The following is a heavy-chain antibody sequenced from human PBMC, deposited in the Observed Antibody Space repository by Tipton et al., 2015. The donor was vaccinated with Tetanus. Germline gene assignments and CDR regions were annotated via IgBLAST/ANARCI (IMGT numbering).Heavy chain of an antibody. V-gene: IGHV3-23*01. CDR1: GFTFKSYT. Sequence: SLRLSCTASGFTFKSYTLNWVRQAPGNGLEWVAAISGSRLTPYYADSVKGRFTISRDNSKNTLWLQLNSLRADDTAIYYCAKEALGVLDVWDKGTTVTVSS. J-gene: IGHJ6*04. CDR3: AKEALGVLDV. CDR2: ISGSRLTP.